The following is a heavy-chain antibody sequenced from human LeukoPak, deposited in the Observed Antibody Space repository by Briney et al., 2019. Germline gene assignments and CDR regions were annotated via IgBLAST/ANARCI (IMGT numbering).Heavy chain of an antibody. Sequence: GGSLRLSCAASGFTFSSYAMHWVRQAPGKGLEWVAVISYDGSNKYYADSVKGRFTISRDNSKNTLYLQMNSLRAEDTAVYYCARDVREGRYFDYWGQGTLVTVSS. V-gene: IGHV3-30-3*01. CDR3: ARDVREGRYFDY. CDR2: ISYDGSNK. CDR1: GFTFSSYA. J-gene: IGHJ4*02.